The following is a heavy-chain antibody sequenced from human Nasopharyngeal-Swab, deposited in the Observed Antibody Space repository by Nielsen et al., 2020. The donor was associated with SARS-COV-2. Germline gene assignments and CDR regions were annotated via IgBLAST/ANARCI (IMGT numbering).Heavy chain of an antibody. V-gene: IGHV3-23*01. CDR3: AKARGAAAGDFDY. J-gene: IGHJ4*02. CDR2: IRVSGDTT. CDR1: GFTFSNYA. D-gene: IGHD6-13*01. Sequence: GESLKISCTASGFTFSNYAMTWVRQAPGKGLEWVSSIRVSGDTTYYADSVKGRFTISRDSSKNTLYLQMNSLRAEDAAVYYCAKARGAAAGDFDYWGQGTLVTVSS.